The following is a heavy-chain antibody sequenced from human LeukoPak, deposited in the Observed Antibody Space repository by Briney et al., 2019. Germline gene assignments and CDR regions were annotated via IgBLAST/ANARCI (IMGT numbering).Heavy chain of an antibody. D-gene: IGHD6-19*01. CDR1: GGSFSGYY. CDR3: ARGVYSSGYFDY. V-gene: IGHV4-34*01. J-gene: IGHJ4*02. CDR2: INHSGST. Sequence: SETLSLTCAVYGGSFSGYYWSWIRQPPGKGLEWIGEINHSGSTNYNPSLKSRVTISVDTSKNQISLKLSSVTAADTAVYYCARGVYSSGYFDYWGQGTLVAVSS.